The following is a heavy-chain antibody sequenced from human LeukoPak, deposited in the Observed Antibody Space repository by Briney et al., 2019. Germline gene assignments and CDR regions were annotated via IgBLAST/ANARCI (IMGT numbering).Heavy chain of an antibody. CDR1: GFTVSRDY. D-gene: IGHD2-15*01. J-gene: IGHJ4*02. V-gene: IGHV3-53*01. Sequence: QPGGSLRLSCAASGFTVSRDYMSWVRQAPGKGLEWVSVIYGGDTTYYAGSVRGRFTISRDTSKNTLYLQMNSLRVDDTAVYYCARAIQFGGYFDYWGQGTLVTVSS. CDR2: IYGGDTT. CDR3: ARAIQFGGYFDY.